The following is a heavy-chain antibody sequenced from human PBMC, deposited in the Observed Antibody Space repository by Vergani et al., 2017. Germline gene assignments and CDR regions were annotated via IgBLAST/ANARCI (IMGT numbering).Heavy chain of an antibody. CDR2: INAGNGNT. CDR1: GYTFTSYA. D-gene: IGHD3-22*01. J-gene: IGHJ4*02. CDR3: ARVKSSIVAPAGAFDY. Sequence: QVQLVQSRAEVKKPGASVKVSCKASGYTFTSYAMHWVRQAPGQRLEWMGWINAGNGNTKYSQEFQGRVTITRDTSASTAYMELSSLRSEDTAVYYCARVKSSIVAPAGAFDYWGQGTLVTVSS. V-gene: IGHV1-3*01.